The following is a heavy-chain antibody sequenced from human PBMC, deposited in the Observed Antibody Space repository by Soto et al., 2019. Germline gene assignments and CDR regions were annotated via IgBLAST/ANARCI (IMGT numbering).Heavy chain of an antibody. D-gene: IGHD3-3*01. Sequence: PGESLKISCKTSGSSFTSYWIAWVRQVPGKGLEWMGIIYPDDSDTRYSPSFQGQVTISVDKSINTAYLQWNTLKTSDTAMYYCARRGKEFTRSFWFDPWGQGTQVTVSS. CDR3: ARRGKEFTRSFWFDP. CDR1: GSSFTSYW. V-gene: IGHV5-51*01. J-gene: IGHJ5*02. CDR2: IYPDDSDT.